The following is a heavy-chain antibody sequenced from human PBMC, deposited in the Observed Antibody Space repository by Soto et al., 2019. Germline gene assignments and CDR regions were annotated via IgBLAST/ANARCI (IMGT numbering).Heavy chain of an antibody. CDR1: GFTFSSYW. Sequence: GGSLRLSCAASGFTFSSYWMSWVRQAPGKGLEWVANIKQDGSEKYYVDSVKGRFTISRDNAKNSLYLQMNSLRAEDTAVYYCARTGRSGYDLRNYWGQGTLVTVSS. CDR2: IKQDGSEK. D-gene: IGHD5-12*01. V-gene: IGHV3-7*03. J-gene: IGHJ4*02. CDR3: ARTGRSGYDLRNY.